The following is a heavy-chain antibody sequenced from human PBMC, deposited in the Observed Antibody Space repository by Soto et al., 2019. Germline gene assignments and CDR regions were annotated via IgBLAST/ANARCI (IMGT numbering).Heavy chain of an antibody. D-gene: IGHD6-13*01. CDR3: VRVSAADHAFEV. J-gene: IGHJ3*01. CDR2: IGTAGDT. Sequence: GSLRLSCAASGFTFSSYDMQWVRQPTGKGLEWVSGIGTAGDTYYPASVEGRFTISRENAKNSLYLQMNSLRVGDTAVYYCVRVSAADHAFEVWGQGTMVTVSS. V-gene: IGHV3-13*01. CDR1: GFTFSSYD.